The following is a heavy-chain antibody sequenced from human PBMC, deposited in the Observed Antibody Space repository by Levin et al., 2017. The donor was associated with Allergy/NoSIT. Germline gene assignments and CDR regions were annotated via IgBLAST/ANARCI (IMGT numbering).Heavy chain of an antibody. V-gene: IGHV1-2*02. Sequence: ASVKVSCKASGYTFTGYYMHWVRRAPGQGLEWMGWINPNSGGTKYAEKFQGRVTMTRDTSIRTAYMELSRLRSDDTAIYYCAMPFYDILTGQDAFDIWGQGTMVTVSS. CDR2: INPNSGGT. CDR1: GYTFTGYY. CDR3: AMPFYDILTGQDAFDI. D-gene: IGHD3-9*01. J-gene: IGHJ3*02.